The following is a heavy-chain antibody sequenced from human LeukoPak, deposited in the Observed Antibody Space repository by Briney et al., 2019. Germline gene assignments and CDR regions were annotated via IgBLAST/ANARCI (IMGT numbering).Heavy chain of an antibody. CDR2: MSYDGNIE. CDR1: GFTFSAHA. D-gene: IGHD3-22*01. CDR3: AKDSGYYYEIFDY. V-gene: IGHV3-30-3*01. J-gene: IGHJ4*02. Sequence: GGSLRLSCAASGFTFSAHAMYWVRQAPGKGLEWVAVMSYDGNIEYYADSMKGRFTVSRDNSQNTLYLQMNSLRAEDTAVYYCAKDSGYYYEIFDYWGQGTLVTVSS.